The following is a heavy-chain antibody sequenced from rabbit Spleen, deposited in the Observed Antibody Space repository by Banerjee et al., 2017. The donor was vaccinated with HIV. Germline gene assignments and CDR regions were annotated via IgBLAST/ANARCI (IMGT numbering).Heavy chain of an antibody. CDR1: GFSFNSGYD. Sequence: QSLEGSGGGLVKPGASLTLTCKASGFSFNSGYDMCWVRQAPGKGLEWIVCIDTGSSGFTYFASWAKGRFTISKTSSTTVTLQMTSLTAADTATYFCARDSGTSFSSYGMDLWGQGTLVTVS. J-gene: IGHJ6*01. D-gene: IGHD8-1*01. CDR2: IDTGSSGFT. V-gene: IGHV1S40*01. CDR3: ARDSGTSFSSYGMDL.